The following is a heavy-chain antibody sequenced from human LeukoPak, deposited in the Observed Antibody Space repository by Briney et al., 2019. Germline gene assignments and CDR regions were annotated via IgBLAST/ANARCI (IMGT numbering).Heavy chain of an antibody. J-gene: IGHJ1*01. CDR1: ADTFTSYD. V-gene: IGHV1-8*01. Sequence: ASVKVSCKASADTFTSYDINWVRQAPGQGLEWMGWMNPNSGNTGYAQKFQDRVTMTWSTSISTAYMELSSLKSEDTAVYYCATAEIEWELLSEYFHYWGQGTLVTVSS. CDR2: MNPNSGNT. D-gene: IGHD3-10*01. CDR3: ATAEIEWELLSEYFHY.